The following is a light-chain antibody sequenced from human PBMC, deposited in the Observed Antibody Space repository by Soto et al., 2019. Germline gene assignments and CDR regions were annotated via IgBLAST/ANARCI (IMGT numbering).Light chain of an antibody. CDR3: PQYGGSPYT. CDR1: QSVSSSY. Sequence: EIVLTQSPGTLSLFPGERATLSCRASQSVSSSYLAWYQQKPGQAPRLLIYGASSRATGIPDRFSGSGSGTDFTLTISSLKPEDFAVYYCPQYGGSPYTFGQGTKLEIK. J-gene: IGKJ2*01. V-gene: IGKV3-20*01. CDR2: GAS.